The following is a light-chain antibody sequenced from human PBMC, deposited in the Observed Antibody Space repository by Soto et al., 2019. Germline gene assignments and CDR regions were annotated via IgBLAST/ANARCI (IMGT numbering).Light chain of an antibody. CDR1: QSIRSY. J-gene: IGKJ5*01. CDR2: AAS. V-gene: IGKV1-39*01. CDR3: QQSYSNPIT. Sequence: DIHMTQSPSSLSASVGDRFTITCRASQSIRSYLNWYQQKPGKAPKLLIYAASSLQSGVPSRFSGSGSGTDFTLTISSLQPEDFETYYCQQSYSNPITFGQGTRLEIK.